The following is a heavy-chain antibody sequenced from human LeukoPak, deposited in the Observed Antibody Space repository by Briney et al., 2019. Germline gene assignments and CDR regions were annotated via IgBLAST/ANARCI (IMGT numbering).Heavy chain of an antibody. D-gene: IGHD3-10*01. V-gene: IGHV3-30*18. J-gene: IGHJ4*02. Sequence: PGGSLRLSCAASGFTFRSYGMHWVRQAPGKGLEWVAVISYDGSNKYYADSVRGRFTISRDNSKNTLYLQMNSLRAEDTAVYYCAKERSIYYGSGPFDYWRQGTLVSVSS. CDR2: ISYDGSNK. CDR3: AKERSIYYGSGPFDY. CDR1: GFTFRSYG.